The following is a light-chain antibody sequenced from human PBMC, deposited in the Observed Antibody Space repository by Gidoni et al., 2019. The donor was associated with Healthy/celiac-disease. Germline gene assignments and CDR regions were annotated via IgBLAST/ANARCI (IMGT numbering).Light chain of an antibody. CDR1: QSISSW. Sequence: DIQMTQSPSTLSASVGDRVTITCRASQSISSWLAWYQQKPGKAPKLLIYKASSLESGVPSRFSGSGSGTEFTLTISSLQPDEFAIYYCQQYNSYSYTFGQGTKLEIK. CDR3: QQYNSYSYT. J-gene: IGKJ2*01. V-gene: IGKV1-5*03. CDR2: KAS.